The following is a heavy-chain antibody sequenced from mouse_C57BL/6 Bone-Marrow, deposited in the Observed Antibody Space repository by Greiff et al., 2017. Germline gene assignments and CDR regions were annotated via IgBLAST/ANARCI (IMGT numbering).Heavy chain of an antibody. CDR2: IDPSDSYP. CDR1: GYTFTSYW. CDR3: ARGTPYDYDNY. Sequence: VQLQQPGAELVMPGASVKLSCKASGYTFTSYWMHWVKQRPGQGLEWIGEIDPSDSYPNYNQKFKGKSTLTVDKSSSTAYMQLSSLTSEDSAVYYCARGTPYDYDNYWGQGTTLTVSS. J-gene: IGHJ2*01. V-gene: IGHV1-69*01. D-gene: IGHD2-4*01.